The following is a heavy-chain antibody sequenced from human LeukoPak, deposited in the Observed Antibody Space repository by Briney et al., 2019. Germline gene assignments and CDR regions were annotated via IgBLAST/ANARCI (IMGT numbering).Heavy chain of an antibody. CDR2: INTDGSST. CDR3: ARDRGHAYFFDY. D-gene: IGHD2-2*01. V-gene: IGHV3-74*01. CDR1: GCTFSTHW. J-gene: IGHJ4*02. Sequence: QPGGSLRLSCAASGCTFSTHWMHWVRQAPGKGLVWVSRINTDGSSTTYADSVKGRFTISRDNAKNTVYLQMNSLRAEDTAVYYCARDRGHAYFFDYWGQGALVTVSS.